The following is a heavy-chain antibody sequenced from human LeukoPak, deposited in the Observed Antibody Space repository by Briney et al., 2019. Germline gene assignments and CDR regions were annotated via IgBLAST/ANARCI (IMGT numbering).Heavy chain of an antibody. Sequence: GGSLRLSCAASGFTFSSYSMNWVRQAPGKGLEWVSYISSSSSTIYYADSVKGRFTISRDNAKNSLYLQMNSLRAEDTAVYYCARDATIAVAGTSDYWGQGTLVTVSS. J-gene: IGHJ4*02. CDR2: ISSSSSTI. D-gene: IGHD6-19*01. CDR3: ARDATIAVAGTSDY. V-gene: IGHV3-48*01. CDR1: GFTFSSYS.